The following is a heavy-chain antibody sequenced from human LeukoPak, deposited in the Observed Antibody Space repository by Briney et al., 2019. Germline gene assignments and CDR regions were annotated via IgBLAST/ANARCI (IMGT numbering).Heavy chain of an antibody. CDR3: AKEGQQLVLDY. CDR2: ISGSGGST. V-gene: IGHV3-23*01. Sequence: GGSLRLSCAASGFTVSSNYMSWVRQAPGKGLEWVSAISGSGGSTYYADSVKGRFTISRDNSKNTLYLQMNSLRAEDTAVYYCAKEGQQLVLDYWGQGTLVTVSS. D-gene: IGHD6-13*01. J-gene: IGHJ4*02. CDR1: GFTVSSNY.